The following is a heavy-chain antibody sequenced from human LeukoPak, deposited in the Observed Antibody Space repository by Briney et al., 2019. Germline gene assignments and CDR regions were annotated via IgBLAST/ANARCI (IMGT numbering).Heavy chain of an antibody. J-gene: IGHJ4*02. Sequence: SETLSLTCTVSGGSISSYYWSWIRQPPGKGLEWIGYIFYSGSTNYNPSLKSRVTISLDMSKTQFSLNLSSVTATDTAVYYCARHRGASFDSWGQGTLVSVSS. V-gene: IGHV4-59*08. CDR3: ARHRGASFDS. CDR1: GGSISSYY. CDR2: IFYSGST. D-gene: IGHD3-10*01.